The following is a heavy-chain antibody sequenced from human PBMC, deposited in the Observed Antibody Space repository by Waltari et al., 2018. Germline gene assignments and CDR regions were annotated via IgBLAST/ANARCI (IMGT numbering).Heavy chain of an antibody. CDR1: GYTFTGYY. CDR2: INPNSGGT. D-gene: IGHD3-22*01. CDR3: ARGTSRITMIVALSSDAFDI. J-gene: IGHJ3*02. Sequence: QVQLVQSGAEVKKPGASVKVSCKASGYTFTGYYMHWVRQAPGQGLEWMGRINPNSGGTNYAQKFKGRGTMTRDTSISTAYMELSRLRSDDTAVYYCARGTSRITMIVALSSDAFDIWGQGTMVTVSS. V-gene: IGHV1-2*06.